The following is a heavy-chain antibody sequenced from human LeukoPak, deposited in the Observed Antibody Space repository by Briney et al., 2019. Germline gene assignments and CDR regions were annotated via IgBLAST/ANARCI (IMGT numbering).Heavy chain of an antibody. CDR3: ARDMTTATTCYLQH. CDR2: ISSSSNYI. V-gene: IGHV3-21*01. J-gene: IGHJ1*01. Sequence: VGSLRLSCAASGFTFSTYSMNWVRQAPGQGREWVFSISSSSNYIYYADSVKGRFSISRDDAKNSLFLQMNGLRAEDTAVYYCARDMTTATTCYLQHWGQGTLVTVSS. CDR1: GFTFSTYS. D-gene: IGHD4-17*01.